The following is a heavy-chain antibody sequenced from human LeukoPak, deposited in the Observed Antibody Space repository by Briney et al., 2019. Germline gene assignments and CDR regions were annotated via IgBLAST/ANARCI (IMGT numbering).Heavy chain of an antibody. CDR1: GGTFSSYA. D-gene: IGHD1-20*01. CDR3: ARKKGGDIYNWNEPDSWFDP. Sequence: SVKVSCKASGGTFSSYAISWVRQAPGQGLEWMGGIIPIFGTANYAQKFQGRVTITADKSTNTVYMELSTLRFEDTAIYYCARKKGGDIYNWNEPDSWFDPWGQGTLVTVSS. CDR2: IIPIFGTA. V-gene: IGHV1-69*06. J-gene: IGHJ5*02.